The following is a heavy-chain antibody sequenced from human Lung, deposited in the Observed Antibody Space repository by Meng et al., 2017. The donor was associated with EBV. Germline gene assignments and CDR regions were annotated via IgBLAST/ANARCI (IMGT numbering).Heavy chain of an antibody. D-gene: IGHD2-21*02. CDR1: GDSVSSNTAA. CDR2: TYYRSKWYT. J-gene: IGHJ4*02. Sequence: QVQLQQSGPGLVQPSQTLSLTCAISGDSVSSNTAAWNWIRQSPSRGLEWLGRTYYRSKWYTDYAVSVKSRIAINPDTSKNQFSLQLTSVTPEDTALYYCARRMVVTAEYYFDYWGQGTLVTVSS. CDR3: ARRMVVTAEYYFDY. V-gene: IGHV6-1*01.